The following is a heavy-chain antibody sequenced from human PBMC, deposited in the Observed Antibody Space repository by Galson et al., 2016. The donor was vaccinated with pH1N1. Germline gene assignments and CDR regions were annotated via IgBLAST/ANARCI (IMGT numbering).Heavy chain of an antibody. D-gene: IGHD3-22*01. CDR1: GVIFNSYA. CDR3: ARARNYYGNEAFDI. CDR2: IIAIFNTP. V-gene: IGHV1-69*06. Sequence: SVKVSCKVSGVIFNSYAINWVRQAPGQGLEWMGGIIAIFNTPNYAQDFQGRVTTTADKPTTTVYLELCGLTSEDTAVYYCARARNYYGNEAFDIWGQGTMVIVSS. J-gene: IGHJ3*02.